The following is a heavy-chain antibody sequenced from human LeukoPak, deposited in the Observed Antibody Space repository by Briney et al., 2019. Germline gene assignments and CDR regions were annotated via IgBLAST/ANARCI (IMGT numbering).Heavy chain of an antibody. CDR1: GGSISSYY. CDR2: IYYSGST. J-gene: IGHJ5*02. Sequence: SETLSLTCTVSGGSISSYYWSWVRQPPGKGLEWIGYIYYSGSTNYNPSLKSRVTISVDTSKNQFSLKLSSVTAADTAVYYCARAPESSQNWFDPWGQGTLVTVSS. CDR3: ARAPESSQNWFDP. V-gene: IGHV4-59*01.